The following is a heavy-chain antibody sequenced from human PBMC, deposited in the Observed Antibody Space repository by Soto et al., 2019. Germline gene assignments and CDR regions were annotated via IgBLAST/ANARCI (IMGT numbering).Heavy chain of an antibody. V-gene: IGHV3-30*18. J-gene: IGHJ6*02. CDR3: AKDSGYQLPDNYFYYGLDV. CDR2: ISYDEIDK. D-gene: IGHD2-2*01. CDR1: VFTFTSRA. Sequence: GWSLRLSCASSVFTFTSRAMQWVRQTPGKGLEWVAAISYDEIDKKYASSVKGRFTVSRDNVKNTLSLQMNSLRPEDTAVYYCAKDSGYQLPDNYFYYGLDVWGQGTTVTVSS.